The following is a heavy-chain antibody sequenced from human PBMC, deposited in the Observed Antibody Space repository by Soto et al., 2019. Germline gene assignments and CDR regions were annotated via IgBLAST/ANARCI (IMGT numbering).Heavy chain of an antibody. D-gene: IGHD6-19*01. V-gene: IGHV1-46*03. Sequence: ASVKVSCKASGYTFTSYYMHWVRQAPGQGLEWMGIINPSGGSTSYAQKFQDRVTMTRDTPTSTVYMELSSLRSEDTAVYYCARTGLLGIAVAGTRGFDYWGQGTLVTVSS. CDR1: GYTFTSYY. J-gene: IGHJ4*02. CDR3: ARTGLLGIAVAGTRGFDY. CDR2: INPSGGST.